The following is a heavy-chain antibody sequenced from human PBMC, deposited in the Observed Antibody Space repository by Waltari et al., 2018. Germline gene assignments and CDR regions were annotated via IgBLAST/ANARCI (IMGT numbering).Heavy chain of an antibody. CDR3: ARGRDCSSTSCYYYYYMDV. D-gene: IGHD2-2*01. CDR2: IIPIFGKA. Sequence: QVQLVQSGAEVKKPGSSVKVSCKASGGTFSSYAISGVRPAPGQGLGGMGGIIPIFGKANYAQKCQGRVTITADESTSTAYMELSSLRSEDTAVYYCARGRDCSSTSCYYYYYMDVWGKGTTVTVSS. J-gene: IGHJ6*03. CDR1: GGTFSSYA. V-gene: IGHV1-69*12.